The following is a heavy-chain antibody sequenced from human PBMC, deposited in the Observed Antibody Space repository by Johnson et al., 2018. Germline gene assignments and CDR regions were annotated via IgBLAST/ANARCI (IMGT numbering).Heavy chain of an antibody. Sequence: QVQLVQSGGGVVQPGRSLRLSCAPSGFTFSSYGMHWVRQAPGNGLEWVAGIWYDGRDTDHADSVKGRFTIARDNSKNILYLQMNSLRGEDTAVYYCARETGERTYDRWGQGTTVTVSA. J-gene: IGHJ3*02. CDR2: IWYDGRDT. CDR1: GFTFSSYG. V-gene: IGHV3-33*01. CDR3: ARETGERTYDR. D-gene: IGHD7-27*01.